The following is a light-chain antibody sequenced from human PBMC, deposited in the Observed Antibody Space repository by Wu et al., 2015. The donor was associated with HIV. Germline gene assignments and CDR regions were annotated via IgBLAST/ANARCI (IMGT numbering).Light chain of an antibody. CDR3: QQYGSDSWT. CDR2: KAS. V-gene: IGKV1-5*03. Sequence: DIQMTQSPLTLSASIGDRVTITCRASQSISTWLAWYQQKPGQAPKPLIYKASTLESGVPSRFSGSGSGTEFTLTISSLQPDDFANYYCQQYGSDSWTFGHGTKVEVK. CDR1: QSISTW. J-gene: IGKJ1*01.